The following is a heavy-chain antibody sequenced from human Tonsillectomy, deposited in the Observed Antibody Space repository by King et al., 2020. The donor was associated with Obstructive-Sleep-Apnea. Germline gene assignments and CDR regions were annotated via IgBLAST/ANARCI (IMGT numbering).Heavy chain of an antibody. J-gene: IGHJ4*02. CDR3: AKDAGAVVTISVDY. D-gene: IGHD4-23*01. Sequence: VQLVESGGGLVPPGRSLRLSCAASVFTFDDYAMHWVRRAPGKGMEWVSCIRWDSGSIGSADSGKGRITISRDKTKNSLYLQMNSLRAEDTALYYCAKDAGAVVTISVDYWGQGTLVTVSS. CDR2: IRWDSGSI. V-gene: IGHV3-9*01. CDR1: VFTFDDYA.